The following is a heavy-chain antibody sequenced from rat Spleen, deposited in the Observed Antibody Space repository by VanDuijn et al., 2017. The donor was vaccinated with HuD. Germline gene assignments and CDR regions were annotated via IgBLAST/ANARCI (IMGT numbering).Heavy chain of an antibody. CDR2: IWTDGST. J-gene: IGHJ2*01. CDR1: GFSVTSYH. CDR3: ARENMYYGYNYFDY. V-gene: IGHV2-43*01. Sequence: QVQLKESGPGLVQPSQTLSLACTVSGFSVTSYHVHWVRQPSGKGLEWMGVIWTDGSTEYNSALKSRLSISRDTSKSQVFLKMNSLQTEDTATYYCARENMYYGYNYFDYWGQGGMVTVSS. D-gene: IGHD1-9*01.